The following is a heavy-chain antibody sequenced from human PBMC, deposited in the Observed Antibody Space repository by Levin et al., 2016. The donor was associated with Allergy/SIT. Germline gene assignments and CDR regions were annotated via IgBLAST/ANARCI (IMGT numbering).Heavy chain of an antibody. CDR2: MSSDGSKE. V-gene: IGHV3-30*04. J-gene: IGHJ4*02. Sequence: GESLKISCVASAFTFSTSAMDWVRQAPGKGLEWVAFMSSDGSKEYYADSVKGRFTISRDNSKNTLYLQMNSLRAEDTAVYYCARSPYFSASGDYYFFDYWGQGTLVTVSS. CDR3: ARSPYFSASGDYYFFDY. CDR1: AFTFSTSA. D-gene: IGHD3-10*01.